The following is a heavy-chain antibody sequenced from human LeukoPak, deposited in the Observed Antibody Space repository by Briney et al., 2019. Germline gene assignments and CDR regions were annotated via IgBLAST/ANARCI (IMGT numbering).Heavy chain of an antibody. CDR3: AKEAHYDILTGYSYYFDY. D-gene: IGHD3-9*01. J-gene: IGHJ4*02. CDR1: GFTFSSYG. V-gene: IGHV3-30*18. CDR2: ISDDGSNK. Sequence: GSPRLSCAASGFTFSSYGMHWVCQAPSKGLEWVAVISDDGSNKYYADSVKGRFTISRDNSKNTLYLQMNSLRAEDTAVYYCAKEAHYDILTGYSYYFDYWGQGTMVTVSS.